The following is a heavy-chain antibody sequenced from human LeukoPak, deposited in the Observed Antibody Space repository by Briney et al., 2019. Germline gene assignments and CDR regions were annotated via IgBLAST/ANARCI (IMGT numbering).Heavy chain of an antibody. CDR3: ARDGVGSSSRYYYYYYYMDV. J-gene: IGHJ6*03. V-gene: IGHV1-2*02. CDR1: GYTFTGYY. Sequence: ASVKVSCKASGYTFTGYYMHWVRQAPGQGLEWMGWINPNSGGTNYAQKFQGRVTMTRDTSISTAYMELSRLRSDDTAVYYCARDGVGSSSRYYYYYYYMDVWGKGTTVTVS. CDR2: INPNSGGT. D-gene: IGHD6-6*01.